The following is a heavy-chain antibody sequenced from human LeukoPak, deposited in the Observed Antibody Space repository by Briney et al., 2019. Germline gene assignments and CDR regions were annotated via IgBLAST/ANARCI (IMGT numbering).Heavy chain of an antibody. Sequence: SETLSLTCNVSGGSVSRSNYYWTWIRQPPGKGLEWIGYMYYSGSTYYNPSLKSRVTISIDTSKNQFSLKLSSVTAADTAVYYCASEYRSDSYFDLWGRGTLVTVSS. CDR1: GGSVSRSNYY. CDR2: MYYSGST. CDR3: ASEYRSDSYFDL. D-gene: IGHD6-19*01. J-gene: IGHJ2*01. V-gene: IGHV4-61*01.